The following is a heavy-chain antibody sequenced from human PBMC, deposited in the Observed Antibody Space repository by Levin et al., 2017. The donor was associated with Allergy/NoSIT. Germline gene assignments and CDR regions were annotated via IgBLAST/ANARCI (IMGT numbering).Heavy chain of an antibody. CDR3: ARKGYYDNLMLY. Sequence: GSLRLSCTVSGGSISSTNWWSWVRQPPGQGLEWIGEIYHSGSTNYNPSLKSRVTISVDKSKNQFSLKLSSVTAADTAVYYCARKGYYDNLMLYWGQGTLVTVSS. D-gene: IGHD3-22*01. CDR1: GGSISSTNW. J-gene: IGHJ4*02. CDR2: IYHSGST. V-gene: IGHV4-4*02.